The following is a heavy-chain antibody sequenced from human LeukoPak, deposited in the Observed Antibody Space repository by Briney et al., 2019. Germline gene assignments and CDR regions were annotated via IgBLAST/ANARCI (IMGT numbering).Heavy chain of an antibody. Sequence: PGGSLRLSCAASGFTFSSYGMAWVRQAPGKGLEWVSAIGGTAGGTYYADSVKGRFTISRDNSKNTLSLQMNSLGADDTAVYYCVKDALYGSGTYYNSWGQGTLVTVSS. CDR3: VKDALYGSGTYYNS. CDR2: IGGTAGGT. V-gene: IGHV3-23*01. CDR1: GFTFSSYG. D-gene: IGHD3-10*01. J-gene: IGHJ5*02.